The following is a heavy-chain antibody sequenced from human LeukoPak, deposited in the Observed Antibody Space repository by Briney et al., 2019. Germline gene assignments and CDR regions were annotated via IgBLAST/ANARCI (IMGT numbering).Heavy chain of an antibody. Sequence: GGSLRLSCAASGFTFDDYAMHWVRQAPGKGLEWVSLISWDGGSTYYADSVKGRFTISRDNSKNSLYLQMNSLRAEDTALYYCAKDSSATVTNAGFDAFDIWGQGTMVTVSS. D-gene: IGHD4-17*01. J-gene: IGHJ3*02. CDR2: ISWDGGST. CDR1: GFTFDDYA. CDR3: AKDSSATVTNAGFDAFDI. V-gene: IGHV3-43D*03.